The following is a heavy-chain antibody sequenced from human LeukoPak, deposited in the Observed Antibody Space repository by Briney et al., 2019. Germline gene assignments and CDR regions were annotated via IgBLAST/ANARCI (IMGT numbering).Heavy chain of an antibody. CDR3: ARKTYGDFPNYYYYMDV. J-gene: IGHJ6*03. V-gene: IGHV1-2*02. D-gene: IGHD4-17*01. CDR2: INPNSGGT. CDR1: GYTFTGYY. Sequence: ASVKVSCKASGYTFTGYYMHWVRQAPGQGLEWMGWINPNSGGTNYAQKFQGRVTMTRDTSISTAYMELSRLRSDDTAVYYCARKTYGDFPNYYYYMDVWGKGTTVTVSS.